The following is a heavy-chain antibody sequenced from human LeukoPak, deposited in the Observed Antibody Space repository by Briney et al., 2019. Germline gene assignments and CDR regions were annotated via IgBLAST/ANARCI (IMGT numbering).Heavy chain of an antibody. Sequence: PSETLSLTCTVPGGSISTYYWSWIRQPPGKGLEWIGYIYYSGSTKYNPSLKSRVTITVDPSNNQFSLKLRSVTAADTAAYYCARGGFLDPFDPWGRGTLVTVSS. CDR3: ARGGFLDPFDP. CDR1: GGSISTYY. V-gene: IGHV4-59*01. D-gene: IGHD1-1*01. CDR2: IYYSGST. J-gene: IGHJ5*02.